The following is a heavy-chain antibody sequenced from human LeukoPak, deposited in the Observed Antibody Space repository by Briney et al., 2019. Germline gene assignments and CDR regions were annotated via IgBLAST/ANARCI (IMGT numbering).Heavy chain of an antibody. CDR2: ISYDGSNK. J-gene: IGHJ4*02. CDR3: AKDPLRLTTVVTPGGYFDY. D-gene: IGHD4-23*01. Sequence: PGGSLRLSCAASGFTFSSYGMHWVRQAPGKGLEWVAVISYDGSNKYYADSVKGRFTISRDNSKNTLYLQMNSLRAEDTAVYYCAKDPLRLTTVVTPGGYFDYWGQGTLVTVSS. CDR1: GFTFSSYG. V-gene: IGHV3-30*18.